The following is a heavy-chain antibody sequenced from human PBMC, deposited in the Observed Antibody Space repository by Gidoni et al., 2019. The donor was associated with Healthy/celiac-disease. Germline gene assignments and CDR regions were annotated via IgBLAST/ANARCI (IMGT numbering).Heavy chain of an antibody. CDR2: ISWDGGST. CDR1: GFTFEDYI. J-gene: IGHJ4*02. CDR3: AKDYYGSGSYFDY. Sequence: EVQLVESGGVVVQPGGSLRLSCAASGFTFEDYIMHWVRQAPGKGLEWVSLISWDGGSTYYADTVKGRFTISRDNSKNSLYLQMNSLRTEDTALYYCAKDYYGSGSYFDYWGQGTLVTVSS. V-gene: IGHV3-43*01. D-gene: IGHD3-10*01.